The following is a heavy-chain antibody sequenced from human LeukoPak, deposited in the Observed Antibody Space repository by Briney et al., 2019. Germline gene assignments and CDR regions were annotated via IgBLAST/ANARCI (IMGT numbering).Heavy chain of an antibody. V-gene: IGHV1-18*01. D-gene: IGHD1-1*01. CDR3: ARDVPGSIGTTARFDP. CDR2: ISSYNGNT. Sequence: ASVRVSCKSSGYTSSSYGISWMRQAPGQGLEWMGWISSYNGNTNYEQKFQGRVSMTTDTSTSIAYMELRSLRSDDTAVYYCARDVPGSIGTTARFDPWGQGTLVTVSS. CDR1: GYTSSSYG. J-gene: IGHJ5*02.